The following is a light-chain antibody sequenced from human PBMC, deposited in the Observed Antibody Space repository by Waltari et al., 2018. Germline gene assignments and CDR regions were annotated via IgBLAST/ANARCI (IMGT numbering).Light chain of an antibody. CDR2: GSN. CDR1: TTNIGSNG. V-gene: IGLV1-44*01. Sequence: QSVVTQLPSASGTPGQRVTISCSGSTTNIGSNGAHWYQQLPGPAPKVLIYGSNRRPSGVPDRFSGSKSGTSASLAISGLQSEDEADYSCATWDDSLSGWMFGGGTKLTVL. J-gene: IGLJ3*02. CDR3: ATWDDSLSGWM.